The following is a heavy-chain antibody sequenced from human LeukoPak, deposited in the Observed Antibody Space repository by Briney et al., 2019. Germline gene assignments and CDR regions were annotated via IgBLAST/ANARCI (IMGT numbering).Heavy chain of an antibody. CDR2: IFHNGNT. CDR3: ARVGWGNVAAYPNWLDP. J-gene: IGHJ5*02. D-gene: IGHD3-16*01. V-gene: IGHV4-39*06. Sequence: SETLSLTCTVSGGSISSNSHYWGWIRQPPGTGLEWTANIFHNGNTAYNPSLKHRVTISIDTSQNQLPLRLSSVTAADTAVYYCARVGWGNVAAYPNWLDPWGQGTVVTVSS. CDR1: GGSISSNSHY.